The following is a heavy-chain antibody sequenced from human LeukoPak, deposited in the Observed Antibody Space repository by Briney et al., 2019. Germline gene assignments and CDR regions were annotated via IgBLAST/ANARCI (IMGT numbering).Heavy chain of an antibody. CDR1: GFTFSNAW. D-gene: IGHD3/OR15-3a*01. CDR3: TTGPYDWTDYCYMDV. Sequence: GGSLRLSCAASGFTFSNAWMSWVRQAPGKGLEWVGRIKSKTDGGTTDYAAPVKGRLTISRDDSKNTLYLQMNSLKTEDTAVYYCTTGPYDWTDYCYMDVWGKGTTVTVSS. CDR2: IKSKTDGGTT. J-gene: IGHJ6*03. V-gene: IGHV3-15*01.